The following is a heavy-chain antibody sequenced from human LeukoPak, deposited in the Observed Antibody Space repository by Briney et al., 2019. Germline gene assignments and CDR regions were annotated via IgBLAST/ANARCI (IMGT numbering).Heavy chain of an antibody. CDR2: ISGSGGST. CDR1: GFTFSGYG. J-gene: IGHJ4*02. Sequence: GGSLRLSCAASGFTFSGYGMSWVRQAPGKGLKWVSAISGSGGSTYYADSVKGRITISRDNSKNTLYLQMNSLRSEDTAMYYCARVQGGGYRTADYWGQGTLVTVSS. CDR3: ARVQGGGYRTADY. D-gene: IGHD6-19*01. V-gene: IGHV3-23*01.